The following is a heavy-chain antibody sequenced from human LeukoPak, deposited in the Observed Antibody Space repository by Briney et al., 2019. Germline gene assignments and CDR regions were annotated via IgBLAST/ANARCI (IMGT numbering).Heavy chain of an antibody. Sequence: GESLKISCKGSGYSFTSYWIGWVRQMPGKGLEWMGIIYPGDSDTRYSPSFQGQVTISADKSISTAYLQWSSLKASDTAMYYCARVYNWNGRGIHDAFDIWGQGTMVTVSS. D-gene: IGHD1-20*01. CDR2: IYPGDSDT. CDR3: ARVYNWNGRGIHDAFDI. J-gene: IGHJ3*02. CDR1: GYSFTSYW. V-gene: IGHV5-51*01.